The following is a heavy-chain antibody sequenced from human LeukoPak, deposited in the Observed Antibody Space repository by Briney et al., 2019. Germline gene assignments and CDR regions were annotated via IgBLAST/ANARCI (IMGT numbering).Heavy chain of an antibody. D-gene: IGHD5-18*01. V-gene: IGHV4-30-2*01. CDR1: GGSISSGGHS. CDR3: ARNNVDTAIDY. J-gene: IGHJ4*02. Sequence: SQTLSLTCAVSGGSISSGGHSWSWIRQPPGKGLEWIGYIYHSGSTYYNPSLKSRVTISVDRSKNQFSLKLSSVTAADTAVYYCARNNVDTAIDYWGQGTLVTVSS. CDR2: IYHSGST.